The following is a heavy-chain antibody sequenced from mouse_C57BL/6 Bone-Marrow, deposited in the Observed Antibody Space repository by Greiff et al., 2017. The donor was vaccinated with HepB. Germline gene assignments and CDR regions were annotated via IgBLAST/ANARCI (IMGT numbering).Heavy chain of an antibody. V-gene: IGHV3-6*01. J-gene: IGHJ3*01. CDR3: ARADGNYRFAY. Sequence: EVKLVESGPGLVKPSQSLSLTCSVTGYSITSGYYWNWIRQFPGNKLEWMGYISYDGSNNYNPSLKNRISITRDTSKNQFFLKLNSVTTEDTATYYCARADGNYRFAYWGQGTLVTVSA. CDR1: GYSITSGYY. CDR2: ISYDGSN. D-gene: IGHD2-1*01.